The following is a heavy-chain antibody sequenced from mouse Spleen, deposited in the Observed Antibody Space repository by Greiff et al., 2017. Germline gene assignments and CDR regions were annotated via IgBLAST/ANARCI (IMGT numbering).Heavy chain of an antibody. CDR2: INPNNGGT. CDR3: ARLDDYPYAMDY. Sequence: EVKLVESGPELVKPGASVKMSCKASGYTFTDYNMHWVKQSHGKSLEWIGYINPNNGGTSYNQKFKGKATLTVNKSSSTAYMELRSLTSEDSAVYYCARLDDYPYAMDYWGQGTSVTVSS. CDR1: GYTFTDYN. D-gene: IGHD2-4*01. V-gene: IGHV1-22*01. J-gene: IGHJ4*01.